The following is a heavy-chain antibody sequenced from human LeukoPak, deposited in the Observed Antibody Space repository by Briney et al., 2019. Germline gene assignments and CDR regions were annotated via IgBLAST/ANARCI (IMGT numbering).Heavy chain of an antibody. Sequence: RPGGSLRLSCAASGFTFIDYDMHWVRHVIGKGLEWVSAVGIRGDTHYSGSVKGRFTISRENAESSLYLQMNSLRAEDTAVYYCARGGIQVSGIDEFDYWGQGTLVTVSS. CDR2: VGIRGDT. CDR1: GFTFIDYD. J-gene: IGHJ4*02. D-gene: IGHD6-19*01. CDR3: ARGGIQVSGIDEFDY. V-gene: IGHV3-13*01.